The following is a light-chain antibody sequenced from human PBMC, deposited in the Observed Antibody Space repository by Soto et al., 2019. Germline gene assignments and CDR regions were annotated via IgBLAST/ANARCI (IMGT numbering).Light chain of an antibody. V-gene: IGLV2-8*01. CDR1: SSDVDIYNY. CDR2: EVT. CDR3: SSYAGSNTLV. Sequence: QSVLTQPPSASGSPGQSVTISCTGTSSDVDIYNYVSWYQQHPGKAPKLILYEVTKRPSGVPDRFSGSKSGNTASLTVSGLQTEDEAEYYCSSYAGSNTLVFGTGTKVTVL. J-gene: IGLJ1*01.